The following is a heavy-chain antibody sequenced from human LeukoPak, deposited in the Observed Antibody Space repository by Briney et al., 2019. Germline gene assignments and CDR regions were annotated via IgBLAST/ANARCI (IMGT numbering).Heavy chain of an antibody. D-gene: IGHD6-19*01. CDR2: FDPEDGET. CDR3: ATDPYSSGWPRSNRLDY. J-gene: IGHJ4*02. CDR1: GYTLTGLS. Sequence: ASVKVSCKVSGYTLTGLSMHWVRQAPGKGLEWMGGFDPEDGETIYAQKFQGRVTMTEDTSTDTAYMELSSLRSEDTAVYYCATDPYSSGWPRSNRLDYWGQGTLVTVSS. V-gene: IGHV1-24*01.